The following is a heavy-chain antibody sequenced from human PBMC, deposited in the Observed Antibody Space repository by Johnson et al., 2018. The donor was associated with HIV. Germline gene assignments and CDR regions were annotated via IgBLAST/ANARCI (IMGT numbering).Heavy chain of an antibody. V-gene: IGHV3-66*01. CDR2: IYSGGST. Sequence: VQLVESGGGLVQPGGYLRLSCAASGFTVSSNYMSWVRQAPGKGLEWVSVIYSGGSTYYADSVKGRFTIPRDNSKNTLYLQMNSLRAEDTAVYYCASGALAYCGGDCYSDAFDIWGQGTMVTVSS. D-gene: IGHD2-21*02. CDR3: ASGALAYCGGDCYSDAFDI. CDR1: GFTVSSNY. J-gene: IGHJ3*02.